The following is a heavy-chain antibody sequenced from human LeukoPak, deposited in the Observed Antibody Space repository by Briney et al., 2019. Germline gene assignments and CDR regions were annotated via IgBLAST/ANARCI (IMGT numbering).Heavy chain of an antibody. CDR1: GYTFTIYG. V-gene: IGHV1-18*01. D-gene: IGHD4-17*01. J-gene: IGHJ6*03. Sequence: ASVKVSCKASGYTFTIYGVSWVRQAPGQGLEWMAWISPYNGNTNYAQRFQDRVTLSTDTSTSTAYMELKSLRSDDTAVYYCARQGEAMTTMIYSYHYMDVWGKGTTVTISS. CDR2: ISPYNGNT. CDR3: ARQGEAMTTMIYSYHYMDV.